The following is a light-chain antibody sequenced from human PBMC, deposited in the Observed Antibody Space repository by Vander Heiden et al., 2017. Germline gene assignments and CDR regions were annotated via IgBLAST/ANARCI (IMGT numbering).Light chain of an antibody. J-gene: IGLJ2*01. CDR1: AWPKQL. Sequence: SYDLTQPPSVSVSQGQTSRITCSGNAWPKQLGSWYRVKPGQAPVLVIYKDYKRPSGIPERFSGSSSGTTVTLTISGVQAEDEAQYYCQSSDSSRSPVFGGGTKLTVL. V-gene: IGLV3-25*03. CDR3: QSSDSSRSPV. CDR2: KDY.